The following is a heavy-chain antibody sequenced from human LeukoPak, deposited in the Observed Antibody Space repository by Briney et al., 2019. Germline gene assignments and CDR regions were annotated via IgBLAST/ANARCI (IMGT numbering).Heavy chain of an antibody. Sequence: GESLKISCKGSAYTFTGYWIGWVRQMPGKGLEWMGIIYPDDSDTRYSPSFQGQVTISVDKSISTAYLQWSSLKASDTAIYYCARQRLGLAGAADSYYYYYMDVWGEGTTVTISS. CDR2: IYPDDSDT. CDR3: ARQRLGLAGAADSYYYYYMDV. CDR1: AYTFTGYW. D-gene: IGHD6-13*01. V-gene: IGHV5-51*01. J-gene: IGHJ6*03.